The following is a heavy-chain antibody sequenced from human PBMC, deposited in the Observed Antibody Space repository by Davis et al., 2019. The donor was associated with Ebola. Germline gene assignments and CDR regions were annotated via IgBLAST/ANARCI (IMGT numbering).Heavy chain of an antibody. Sequence: GGSLRLSCLPSGFTFDAFGMNWVRQAPGKGLEWVASIWYDQINSYYADSVKGRFTISRHDSKNTLYLQMNSLRAEDTAVYYCTKHSDYGYYHGMDVWGQRTTVTVSS. CDR2: IWYDQINS. J-gene: IGHJ6*02. V-gene: IGHV3-30*02. D-gene: IGHD4-17*01. CDR3: TKHSDYGYYHGMDV. CDR1: GFTFDAFG.